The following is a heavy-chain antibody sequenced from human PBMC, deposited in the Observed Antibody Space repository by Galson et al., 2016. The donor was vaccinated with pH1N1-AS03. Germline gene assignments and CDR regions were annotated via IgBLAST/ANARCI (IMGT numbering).Heavy chain of an antibody. CDR2: IYPGDSDT. J-gene: IGHJ4*02. D-gene: IGHD2-15*01. Sequence: QSGAEVKKPGESLKISCRASGYSFSNYWVGWVRQMPGKGLEWMGIIYPGDSDTRYSPSFQGQVTISGDKSINTVYLHWSSLKASDSAMYYCARRESGGSTCDYWGQGTLVTVSS. CDR3: ARRESGGSTCDY. V-gene: IGHV5-51*01. CDR1: GYSFSNYW.